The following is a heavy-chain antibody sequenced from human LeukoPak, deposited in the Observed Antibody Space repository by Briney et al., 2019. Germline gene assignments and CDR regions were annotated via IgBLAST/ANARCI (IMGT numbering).Heavy chain of an antibody. CDR3: ARDKDYHFDY. V-gene: IGHV3-33*08. CDR2: IWYDGGKK. J-gene: IGHJ4*02. Sequence: GGSLRLSCAVSGFTFSTYSMNWVRRAPGMGLEWVAVIWYDGGKKYYADSVKGRFTISRDNSKNTLYLQMNSVRAEDTAVYYCARDKDYHFDYWGQGTLVTVSS. CDR1: GFTFSTYS. D-gene: IGHD4-11*01.